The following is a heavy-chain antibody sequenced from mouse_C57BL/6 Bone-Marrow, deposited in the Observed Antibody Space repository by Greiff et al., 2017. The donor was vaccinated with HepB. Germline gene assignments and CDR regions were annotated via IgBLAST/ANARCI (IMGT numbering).Heavy chain of an antibody. CDR3: VRHAGTTTPYDFDV. J-gene: IGHJ1*03. CDR2: IRSKSNNYAT. CDR1: GFSFNTYA. V-gene: IGHV10-1*01. D-gene: IGHD2-14*01. Sequence: EVQLVESGGGLVQPKGSLKLSCAASGFSFNTYAMNWVRQAPGKGLEWVARIRSKSNNYATYYADSVKDRFTISRDDSESMLYLQMNNLKTEDTAMYYCVRHAGTTTPYDFDVWGTGTTVTVSS.